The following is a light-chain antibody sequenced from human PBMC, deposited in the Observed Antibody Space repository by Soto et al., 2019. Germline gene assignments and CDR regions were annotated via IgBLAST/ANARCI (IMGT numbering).Light chain of an antibody. CDR1: QGITNW. V-gene: IGKV1-12*01. J-gene: IGKJ4*01. CDR3: QQANSCPLT. Sequence: DIQMTQSPSSVSASVGDRVTITCRASQGITNWLAWYQQKPGKAPKLLIYAASGLPSGVPSRFSRSGSGTDVTLTISSLQPEDFATYCGQQANSCPLTFGGGTKEEIK. CDR2: AAS.